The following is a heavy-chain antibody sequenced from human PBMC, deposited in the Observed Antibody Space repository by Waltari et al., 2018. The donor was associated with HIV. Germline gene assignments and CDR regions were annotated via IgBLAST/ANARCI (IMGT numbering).Heavy chain of an antibody. D-gene: IGHD3-22*01. Sequence: VEAGGALVQPGGPLKISCAACGFTFSSFRMTWVRQAPGRGPEWVANVKYDNSEMFYADSVRGRFTIFRDNSKKLVFLQMHNLTTDDSATYLCARSSSGHFDYWGQGTVVTVSS. J-gene: IGHJ4*02. CDR3: ARSSSGHFDY. CDR1: GFTFSSFR. CDR2: VKYDNSEM. V-gene: IGHV3-7*01.